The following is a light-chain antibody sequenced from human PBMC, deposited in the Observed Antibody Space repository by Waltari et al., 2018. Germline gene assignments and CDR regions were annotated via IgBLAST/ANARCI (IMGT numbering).Light chain of an antibody. V-gene: IGKV4-1*01. J-gene: IGKJ4*01. CDR2: WAS. CDR1: QSVLYSSNNKNY. CDR3: QQYYSTPLT. Sequence: DIVMTQSPDSLAVSLGERATTNCKSSQSVLYSSNNKNYLAWYQQKPGQPPKLLICWASIRESGVPDRFSGSGSGTDFTLTISSLQAEDVAVYYCQQYYSTPLTFGGGTKVEIK.